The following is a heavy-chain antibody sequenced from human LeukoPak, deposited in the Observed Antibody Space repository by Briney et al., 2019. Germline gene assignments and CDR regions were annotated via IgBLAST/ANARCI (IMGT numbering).Heavy chain of an antibody. V-gene: IGHV3-7*01. D-gene: IGHD6-13*01. Sequence: GGSLRLSCAASGSTYTNYWMSWVRQAPGKGLEWVANIKQDGSETHYVDSVKGRFTISRDNAKNSLYLQMNRLRAEDTAVYYCARGTWYCNTWGQGTLVTVSS. CDR3: ARGTWYCNT. CDR1: GSTYTNYW. J-gene: IGHJ5*02. CDR2: IKQDGSET.